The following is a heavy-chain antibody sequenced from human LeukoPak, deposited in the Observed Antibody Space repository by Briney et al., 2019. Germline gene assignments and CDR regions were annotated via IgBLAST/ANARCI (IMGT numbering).Heavy chain of an antibody. D-gene: IGHD3-22*01. CDR2: TYSGGNT. V-gene: IGHV3-53*04. J-gene: IGHJ4*02. Sequence: GGSLRLSCAASGFTVSTNYMTWVRQAPGKGLEWVSVTYSGGNTYYADSVEGRFTISRHNSENTLYLQMNSLRAEDTAVYYCAKMRYYDSGGFPNFDYWGQGTLVTVSS. CDR3: AKMRYYDSGGFPNFDY. CDR1: GFTVSTNY.